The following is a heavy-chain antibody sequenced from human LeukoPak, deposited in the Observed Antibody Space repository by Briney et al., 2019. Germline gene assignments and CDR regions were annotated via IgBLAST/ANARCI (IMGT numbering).Heavy chain of an antibody. Sequence: GGSLRLSCVASGFNFSSNWMHWFGQPQGKGLMWVSRINSGGSGTSYADSVEGRFTISRDNAKNTLYLQMNNLRAEDTAMYYCASSLGPLTEYWGQGTLVTVSS. CDR1: GFNFSSNW. CDR2: INSGGSGT. J-gene: IGHJ4*01. V-gene: IGHV3-74*01. D-gene: IGHD7-27*01. CDR3: ASSLGPLTEY.